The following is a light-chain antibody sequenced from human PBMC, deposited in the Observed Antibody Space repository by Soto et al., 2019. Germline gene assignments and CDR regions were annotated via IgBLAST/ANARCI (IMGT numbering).Light chain of an antibody. CDR1: QSVSSY. CDR2: DTS. V-gene: IGKV3-11*01. CDR3: LQRSNWPLT. J-gene: IGKJ4*01. Sequence: EIVLTQSPATLSLSPGERATLSCRASQSVSSYLAWYQQKPGQAPRLLIYDTSNRATGIPARFSGSESGTDFTLTISSLEPEDFAVYYCLQRSNWPLTFGGGTKVEIK.